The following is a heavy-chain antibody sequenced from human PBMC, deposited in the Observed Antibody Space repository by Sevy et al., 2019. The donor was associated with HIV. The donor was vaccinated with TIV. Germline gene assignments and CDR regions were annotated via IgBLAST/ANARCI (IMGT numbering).Heavy chain of an antibody. CDR1: GYTFTSYY. J-gene: IGHJ3*02. CDR2: INPSGGST. D-gene: IGHD3-22*01. CDR3: ARDHTLTYYYDSSGHDAFDI. V-gene: IGHV1-46*01. Sequence: ASVKVSCKASGYTFTSYYMHWVRQAPGQGLEWRGIINPSGGSTSYAQKFQGRVTMTRDTSTSTVYMELSSLRSEDTAVYYCARDHTLTYYYDSSGHDAFDIWGQGTMVTVSS.